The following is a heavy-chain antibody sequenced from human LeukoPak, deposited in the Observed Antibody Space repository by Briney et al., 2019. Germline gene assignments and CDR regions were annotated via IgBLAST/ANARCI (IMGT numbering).Heavy chain of an antibody. J-gene: IGHJ4*02. D-gene: IGHD3-10*01. CDR3: AKGSPGEVRNIDY. V-gene: IGHV3-23*01. Sequence: QSGGSLRLSCAASGFTFSTYAMSWVRQAPGKGLEWVSAISGSGGSTYYADSVKGRFTISRDNSKNTLYLQMNSLRAEDTAVYYCAKGSPGEVRNIDYWGQGTLVTVSS. CDR2: ISGSGGST. CDR1: GFTFSTYA.